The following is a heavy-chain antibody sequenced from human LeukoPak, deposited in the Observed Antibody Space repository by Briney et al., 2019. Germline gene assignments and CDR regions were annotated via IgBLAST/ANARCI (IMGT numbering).Heavy chain of an antibody. J-gene: IGHJ6*03. CDR2: INHSEST. D-gene: IGHD1-26*01. V-gene: IGHV4-34*01. CDR3: ARGNAGATTLYYFYYMDV. CDR1: GGSFSGYC. Sequence: TSETLSLTCAVYGGSFSGYCWSWIRQPPGKGLEWIGEINHSESTNCNPSLKSRVTMSVDTSKNQFSLKLSSVTAADTAVYYCARGNAGATTLYYFYYMDVWGKGTTVTVSS.